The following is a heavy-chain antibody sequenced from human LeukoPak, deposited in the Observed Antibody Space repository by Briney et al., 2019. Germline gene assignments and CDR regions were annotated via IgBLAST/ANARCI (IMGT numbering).Heavy chain of an antibody. V-gene: IGHV3-21*06. CDR2: ISTVSTYT. J-gene: IGHJ6*03. Sequence: PGGSLRLSCAPSGFTFTDYSMNWVRQAQGKGLEWVASISTVSTYTFYADSVKGRFSISRDNVRNLLYLQMSSLGAEDTAVYYCARDGSGFYLYNYMDVWGKGTTVTVSS. D-gene: IGHD6-25*01. CDR3: ARDGSGFYLYNYMDV. CDR1: GFTFTDYS.